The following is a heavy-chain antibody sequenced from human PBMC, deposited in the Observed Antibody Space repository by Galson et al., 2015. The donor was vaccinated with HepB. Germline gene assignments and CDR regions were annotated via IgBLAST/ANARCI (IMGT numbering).Heavy chain of an antibody. Sequence: SLRLSCAASGFTVSSNYMSWVRQAPGKGLEWVSVIYSCGSTYYADSVKGRFTISRDNSKNTLYLQMNSLRAEDTAVYYCAKDRAVAGTFYFDYWGQGTLVTVSS. J-gene: IGHJ4*02. CDR2: IYSCGST. V-gene: IGHV3-53*01. CDR3: AKDRAVAGTFYFDY. CDR1: GFTVSSNY. D-gene: IGHD6-19*01.